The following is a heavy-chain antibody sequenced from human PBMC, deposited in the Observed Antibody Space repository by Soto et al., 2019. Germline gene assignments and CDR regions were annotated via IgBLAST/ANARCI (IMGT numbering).Heavy chain of an antibody. J-gene: IGHJ4*02. CDR2: IYYSGST. CDR3: ARLKSGSYPREPYYFDY. CDR1: GGSISSYY. Sequence: PSETLSLTCTVSGGSISSYYWSWIRQPPGKGLEWIGYIYYSGSTNYNPSLKSRVTISVDTSKNQFSLKLSSVTAAATAVYYCARLKSGSYPREPYYFDYWGQGTLVTVSS. D-gene: IGHD3-10*01. V-gene: IGHV4-59*01.